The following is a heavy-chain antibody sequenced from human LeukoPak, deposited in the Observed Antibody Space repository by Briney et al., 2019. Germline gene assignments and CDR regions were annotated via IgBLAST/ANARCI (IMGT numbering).Heavy chain of an antibody. Sequence: SSETLSLTCTVSGGSISSGSYYWSWIRQPAGKGLEWIGRIYTSGSTNYNPSLKSRVTISVDTSKNQFSLKLSSVTAADTAVYCCASGLSDSSGYYGLDYWGQGTLVTVSS. CDR1: GGSISSGSYY. CDR3: ASGLSDSSGYYGLDY. CDR2: IYTSGST. V-gene: IGHV4-61*02. J-gene: IGHJ4*02. D-gene: IGHD3-22*01.